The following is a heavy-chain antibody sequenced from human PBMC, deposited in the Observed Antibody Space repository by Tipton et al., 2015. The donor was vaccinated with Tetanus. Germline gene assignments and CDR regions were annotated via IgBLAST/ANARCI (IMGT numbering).Heavy chain of an antibody. V-gene: IGHV3-7*01. CDR3: ARDGYCASAICYSPYQSPFDN. CDR2: IKEDGSET. J-gene: IGHJ4*02. Sequence: VQLVQSGAEVKKPGESLKISCKGSGYSFTSYWIGWVRQAPGKGLEWVANIKEDGSETNYVDSVKGRFTISRDSAKSSLYLQMNSLRAEDTAVYYCARDGYCASAICYSPYQSPFDNWGQGTLVTVSS. D-gene: IGHD2-21*02. CDR1: GYSFTSYW.